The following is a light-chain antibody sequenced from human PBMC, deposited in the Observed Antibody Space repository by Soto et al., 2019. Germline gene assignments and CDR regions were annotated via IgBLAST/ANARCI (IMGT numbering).Light chain of an antibody. CDR3: QQYNTYPWT. CDR2: DAS. CDR1: QTISTW. V-gene: IGKV1-5*01. Sequence: DVQVTQSPPTLSASVGDRVTITCRASQTISTWMAWYQQKPGKAPKLLVYDASTLQSGVASRFSGSGSGTEFTLTINSLQPDDFATYYCQQYNTYPWTFGQGTKVDIK. J-gene: IGKJ1*01.